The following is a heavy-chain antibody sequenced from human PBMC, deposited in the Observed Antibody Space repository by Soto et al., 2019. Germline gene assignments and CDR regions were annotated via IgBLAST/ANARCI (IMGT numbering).Heavy chain of an antibody. CDR3: ARGYQLLPPGYYYYYGMDV. J-gene: IGHJ6*02. V-gene: IGHV1-18*01. Sequence: ASVKVSCKASGYTFTSYGISWVRQAPGQGLEWMGWISAYNGNTNYAQKLQGRVTMTTDTSTSTAYMELRSLRSDDTAVYYCARGYQLLPPGYYYYYGMDVRAQRTTVTGSS. CDR2: ISAYNGNT. CDR1: GYTFTSYG. D-gene: IGHD1-20*01.